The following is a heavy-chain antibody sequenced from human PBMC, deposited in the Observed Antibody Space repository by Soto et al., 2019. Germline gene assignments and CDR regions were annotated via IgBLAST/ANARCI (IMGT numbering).Heavy chain of an antibody. V-gene: IGHV3-30*18. D-gene: IGHD4-17*01. Sequence: QVQFVESGGGVVQPGRSLRLSCAASGFTFSTYGMHWVRQAPGKGLEWVAVISYDGSDKHYADSVKGRFTISRDNSKNTLYLQMNSLRAEDTAVYYCAKGQYGDYGLGDDYWGQGTLVTVSS. J-gene: IGHJ4*02. CDR3: AKGQYGDYGLGDDY. CDR2: ISYDGSDK. CDR1: GFTFSTYG.